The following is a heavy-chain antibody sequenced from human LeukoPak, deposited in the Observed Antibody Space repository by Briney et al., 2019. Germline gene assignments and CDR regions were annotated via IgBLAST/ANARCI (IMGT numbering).Heavy chain of an antibody. Sequence: PSGTLSLTCAVSGGSISSSNWWSWVRQPPGKGLEWIGEIYHSGSTNYNPSLKSRVTISVDKSKNQSSLKLSSVTAADTAVYYCGGRPIAVAGNFDYWGQGTLVTVSS. V-gene: IGHV4-4*02. CDR1: GGSISSSNW. CDR2: IYHSGST. J-gene: IGHJ4*02. CDR3: GGRPIAVAGNFDY. D-gene: IGHD6-19*01.